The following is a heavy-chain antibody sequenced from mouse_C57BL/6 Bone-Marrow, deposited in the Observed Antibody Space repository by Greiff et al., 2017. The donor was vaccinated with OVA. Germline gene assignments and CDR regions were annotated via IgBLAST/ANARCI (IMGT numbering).Heavy chain of an antibody. CDR2: IHPSDSDT. J-gene: IGHJ2*01. V-gene: IGHV1-74*01. D-gene: IGHD1-1*01. Sequence: QVQLKQPGAELVKPGASVKVSCKASGYTFTSYWMHWVKQRPGQGLEWIGRIHPSDSDTNYNQKFKGKATLTVDKSSSTAYMQLSSLTSEDSAVYYCAIGHYYGSSYSDYWGQGTTLTVSS. CDR1: GYTFTSYW. CDR3: AIGHYYGSSYSDY.